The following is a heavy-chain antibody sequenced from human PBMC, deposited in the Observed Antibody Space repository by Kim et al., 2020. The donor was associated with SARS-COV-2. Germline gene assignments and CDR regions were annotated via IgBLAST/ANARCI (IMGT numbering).Heavy chain of an antibody. V-gene: IGHV3-48*03. CDR1: GFTFSSYE. CDR3: ARDPYPAYGSGSYYNVYYYYGMDV. D-gene: IGHD3-10*01. CDR2: ISSSGSTI. Sequence: GGSLRLSCAASGFTFSSYEMNWVRQAPGKGLEWVSYISSSGSTIYYADSVKGRFTISRDNAKNSLYLQMNSLRAEDTAVYYCARDPYPAYGSGSYYNVYYYYGMDVWGQGTTVTVSS. J-gene: IGHJ6*02.